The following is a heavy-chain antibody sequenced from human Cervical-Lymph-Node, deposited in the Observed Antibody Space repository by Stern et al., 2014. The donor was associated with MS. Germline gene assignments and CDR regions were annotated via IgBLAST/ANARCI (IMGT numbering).Heavy chain of an antibody. Sequence: QVQLVESGGGVVQPGRSLRLSCAASGFTFSSYAMHWVRQAPGKGLEWVAFISYDGTDKYSADSVKGRFTSSRDNSKNMVYLQMNSLRAEDTAVWYCARRQLWQQYYGMDVWGQGTMVTVSS. V-gene: IGHV3-30*04. CDR1: GFTFSSYA. J-gene: IGHJ6*02. CDR2: ISYDGTDK. CDR3: ARRQLWQQYYGMDV. D-gene: IGHD5-18*01.